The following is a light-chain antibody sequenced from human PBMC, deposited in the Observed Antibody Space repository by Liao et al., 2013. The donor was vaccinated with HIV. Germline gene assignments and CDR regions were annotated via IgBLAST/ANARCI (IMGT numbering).Light chain of an antibody. CDR1: VLSRKY. CDR2: KDT. CDR3: QAWDSSTEVL. J-gene: IGLJ2*01. V-gene: IGLV3-27*01. Sequence: SYELTQPSSVSVSPGQTATITCSGDVLSRKYARWFQQKPGQAPVLVIYKDTERPSGIPERFSGSNSGNTATLTISGTQAMDEADYYCQAWDSSTEVLFGGGTKLTVL.